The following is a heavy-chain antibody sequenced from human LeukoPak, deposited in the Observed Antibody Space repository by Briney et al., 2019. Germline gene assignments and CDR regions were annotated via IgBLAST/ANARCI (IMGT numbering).Heavy chain of an antibody. CDR3: ARDYTGYFP. J-gene: IGHJ5*02. Sequence: PGGSLRLSCAASGFTFGNYWMSWVRQAPGKGLEWVANIKQDGSEKYYVDSVKGQFTISRDNAKNSLYLQMNSLRAEDTAVYYCARDYTGYFPWGQGTLVIVSS. CDR2: IKQDGSEK. D-gene: IGHD3-9*01. V-gene: IGHV3-7*01. CDR1: GFTFGNYW.